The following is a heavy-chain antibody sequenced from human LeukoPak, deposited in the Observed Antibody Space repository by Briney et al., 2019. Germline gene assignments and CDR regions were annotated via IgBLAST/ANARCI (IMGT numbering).Heavy chain of an antibody. D-gene: IGHD6-6*01. CDR2: IIPIFGIA. Sequence: GASVKVSCKASGGTFSSYAISWVRQAPGQGLERMGRIIPIFGIANYAQKFQGRVTITADKSTSTAYMELSSLRSEDTAVYYCAREEQLAPFDYWGQGTLVTVSS. CDR3: AREEQLAPFDY. J-gene: IGHJ4*02. CDR1: GGTFSSYA. V-gene: IGHV1-69*04.